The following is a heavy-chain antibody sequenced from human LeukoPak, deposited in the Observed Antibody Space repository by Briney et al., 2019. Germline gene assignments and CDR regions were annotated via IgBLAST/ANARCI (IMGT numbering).Heavy chain of an antibody. D-gene: IGHD4-11*01. J-gene: IGHJ3*02. CDR2: IRSKAYGGTT. CDR3: TTDGEYSNYGAEAFDI. V-gene: IGHV3-49*03. CDR1: GFTFGDYA. Sequence: GGSLRLSCTASGFTFGDYAMSWFRQAPGKGLEWVGFIRSKAYGGTTEYAASVKGRFTISRDDSKSIAYLQMNSLKTEDTAVYYCTTDGEYSNYGAEAFDIWGQGTMVTVSS.